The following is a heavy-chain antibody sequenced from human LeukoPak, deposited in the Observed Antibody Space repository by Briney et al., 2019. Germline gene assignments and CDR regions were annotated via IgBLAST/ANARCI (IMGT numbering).Heavy chain of an antibody. CDR1: GGSISSYY. D-gene: IGHD2-2*01. CDR2: IYYSGST. J-gene: IGHJ6*03. V-gene: IGHV4-59*01. CDR3: ARDTYCSSTSCPMDV. Sequence: PSETLSLTCTVPGGSISSYYWSWIRQPPGKGLEWIGYIYYSGSTNYNPSLKSRVTISVDTSKNQFSLKLSSVTAADAAVYYCARDTYCSSTSCPMDVWGKGTTVTVSS.